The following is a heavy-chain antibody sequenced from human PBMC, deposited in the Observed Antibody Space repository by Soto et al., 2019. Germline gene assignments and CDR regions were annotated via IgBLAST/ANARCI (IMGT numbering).Heavy chain of an antibody. V-gene: IGHV3-23*01. CDR2: ISGSGGST. D-gene: IGHD2-2*01. Sequence: GGSLRLSCAASGFTFDDHAMHWVRQVPGKGLEWVSAISGSGGSTYYADSVKGRFTISRDNSKNTLYLQMNSLRAEDTAVYYCAKDGIKYCISTSCYSVDYWGQGTLVTVSS. CDR3: AKDGIKYCISTSCYSVDY. CDR1: GFTFDDHA. J-gene: IGHJ4*02.